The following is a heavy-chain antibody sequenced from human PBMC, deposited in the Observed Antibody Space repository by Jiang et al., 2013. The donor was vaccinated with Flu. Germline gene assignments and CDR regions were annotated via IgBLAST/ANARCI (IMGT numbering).Heavy chain of an antibody. CDR3: AKRVRATGNDAFDF. V-gene: IGHV1-3*01. CDR2: INAGNGNT. CDR1: GYILANYP. Sequence: QLVESGAEVKKPGASVKVSCKASGYILANYPMHWVRQAPGQRLEWMGRINAGNGNTKYSQKFQGRVTITRDTSANTAYMELSSLRFEDTAVYYCAKRVRATGNDAFDFWGQGTMVTVSS. J-gene: IGHJ3*01. D-gene: IGHD1-26*01.